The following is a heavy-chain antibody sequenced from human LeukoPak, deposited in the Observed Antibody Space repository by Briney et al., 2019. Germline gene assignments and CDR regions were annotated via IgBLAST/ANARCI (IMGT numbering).Heavy chain of an antibody. CDR3: GVGSGYDNY. CDR1: GGSISSSNW. J-gene: IGHJ4*02. D-gene: IGHD5-12*01. Sequence: NPSETLSLTCAVSGGSISSSNWWSWVRQPPGKGLEWIGEIYHSGSTNYNPSLKSRVTISVDTSKNQFSLRLSSVTAADTAVFYCGVGSGYDNYWGQGTLVTVSS. CDR2: IYHSGST. V-gene: IGHV4-4*02.